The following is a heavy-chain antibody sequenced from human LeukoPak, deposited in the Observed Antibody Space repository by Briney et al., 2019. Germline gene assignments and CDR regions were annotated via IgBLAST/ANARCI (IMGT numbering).Heavy chain of an antibody. D-gene: IGHD3-10*01. CDR1: GFTFSTYG. CDR2: IWYDGSDE. Sequence: GRSLRLSCTASGFTFSTYGMQWVRQAPGKGLEWVALIWYDGSDEKYADSVKGRFSISRDNSKNTLHLQMNSLRVEDTAVYYCTREHLVGDMVRGVIMSFYGMDVWGQGTSVTVSS. CDR3: TREHLVGDMVRGVIMSFYGMDV. J-gene: IGHJ6*02. V-gene: IGHV3-33*01.